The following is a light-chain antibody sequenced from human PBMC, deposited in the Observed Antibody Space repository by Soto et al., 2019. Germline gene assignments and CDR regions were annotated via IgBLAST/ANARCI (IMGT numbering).Light chain of an antibody. CDR1: QGISNF. CDR3: QEYSSVIT. V-gene: IGKV1-27*01. Sequence: DIQMTQSPSSLSASVGDRVTITCRASQGISNFLAWYQQKPGKVPKLLISAASTLQSGVPSRFSGSGSGTDFTLTITGLQPEDVATYYCQEYSSVITFGQGTRLEIK. J-gene: IGKJ5*01. CDR2: AAS.